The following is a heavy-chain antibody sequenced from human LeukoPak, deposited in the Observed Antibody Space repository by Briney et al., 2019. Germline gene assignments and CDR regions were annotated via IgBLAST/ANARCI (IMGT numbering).Heavy chain of an antibody. CDR2: ISSSANTT. J-gene: IGHJ4*02. V-gene: IGHV3-48*01. Sequence: PGGPLRLSCAASGFTFSTFSMNWVRQAPGKGLEWVAYISSSANTTYYADSVKGRFTISRDNAKNSLYLQMNSLRADDTAVYFCARDGFCDFWGQGTLVTVSS. D-gene: IGHD3-3*01. CDR3: ARDGFCDF. CDR1: GFTFSTFS.